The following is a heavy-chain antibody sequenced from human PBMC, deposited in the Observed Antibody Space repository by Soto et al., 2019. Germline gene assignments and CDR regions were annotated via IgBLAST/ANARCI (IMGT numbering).Heavy chain of an antibody. D-gene: IGHD2-21*01. CDR3: TRILWSSRRDALDI. V-gene: IGHV3-23*01. J-gene: IGHJ6*02. CDR1: GFTFRNYA. CDR2: IGTSGTPT. Sequence: PGGSLRLSCIASGFTFRNYAMPWVRQAPGEDLEWVSAIGTSGTPTLYADSVKSRFSISRDDSRNTVSLQMNSLGVEDTATYYCTRILWSSRRDALDIWGQGTTVTVSS.